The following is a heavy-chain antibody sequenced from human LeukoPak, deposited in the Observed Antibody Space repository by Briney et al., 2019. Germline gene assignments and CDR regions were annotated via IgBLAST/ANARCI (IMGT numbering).Heavy chain of an antibody. D-gene: IGHD5-24*01. J-gene: IGHJ5*02. Sequence: SVKVSCKASGGTFSSYAISWVRHAPGQGLEWMGGIIPIFGTANYAQKFQGRVTITTDESTSTAYMALSSLRSEDTAVYYCAREGDGYNSPNWFDPWGQGTLVTVSS. CDR1: GGTFSSYA. V-gene: IGHV1-69*05. CDR2: IIPIFGTA. CDR3: AREGDGYNSPNWFDP.